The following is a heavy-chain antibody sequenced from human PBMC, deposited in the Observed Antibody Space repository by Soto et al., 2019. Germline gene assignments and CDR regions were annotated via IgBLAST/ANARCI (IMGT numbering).Heavy chain of an antibody. CDR3: AKDRWASTSSKLEGCFDP. CDR2: ISYDGSNK. CDR1: GFTFSSYG. Sequence: QVQLVESGGGVVQPGRSLRLSCAASGFTFSSYGMHWVRQAPGKGLEWVAVISYDGSNKYYADSVKGRFTISRDNSKNTLYLQKNSLRAEDTAVYYCAKDRWASTSSKLEGCFDPWGQGTLVTVSS. V-gene: IGHV3-30*18. J-gene: IGHJ5*02. D-gene: IGHD1-1*01.